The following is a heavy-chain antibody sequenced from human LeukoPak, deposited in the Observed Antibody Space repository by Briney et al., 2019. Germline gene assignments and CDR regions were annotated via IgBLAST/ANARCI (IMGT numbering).Heavy chain of an antibody. Sequence: PSETLSLTCTVSGGSISSHYRSWIRQPPGKGLEWIGYINYSGSTNYNPSLIRRVTISVDKSKNQYSLKLSSVTAADTAGHYCARYITIFGVVSSNWFDPWGQGTLVTVSS. D-gene: IGHD3-3*01. J-gene: IGHJ5*02. V-gene: IGHV4-59*11. CDR3: ARYITIFGVVSSNWFDP. CDR2: INYSGST. CDR1: GGSISSHY.